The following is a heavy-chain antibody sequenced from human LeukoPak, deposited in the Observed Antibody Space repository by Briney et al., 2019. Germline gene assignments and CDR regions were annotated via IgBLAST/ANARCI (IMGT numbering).Heavy chain of an antibody. CDR3: AKALAMYWYFDL. D-gene: IGHD3-3*02. CDR2: IKPNSGAT. J-gene: IGHJ2*01. CDR1: GYTFTVQY. V-gene: IGHV1-2*02. Sequence: ASVKVSCKASGYTFTVQYIHWVRQAPGQGLEWIGLIKPNSGATSYAQQYQGRVTMTRDTSINTAYMDLSSLTSDDTAVYYCAKALAMYWYFDLWGRGTLVTVSS.